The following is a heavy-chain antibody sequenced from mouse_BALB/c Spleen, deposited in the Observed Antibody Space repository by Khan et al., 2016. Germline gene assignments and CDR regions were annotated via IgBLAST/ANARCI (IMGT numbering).Heavy chain of an antibody. D-gene: IGHD2-2*01. V-gene: IGHV9-3-1*01. CDR2: INTYTGEP. CDR1: GYTFTNYG. CDR3: ARGNGYDGDRYFDV. J-gene: IGHJ1*01. Sequence: QIQLVQSGPELKKPGETVKISCKASGYTFTNYGMNWVKQTPGKGLKWMGWINTYTGEPTYAADFKGRFALSLKTSARTAYLHLNNLNNEDSATYICARGNGYDGDRYFDVWGAGTTITVSS.